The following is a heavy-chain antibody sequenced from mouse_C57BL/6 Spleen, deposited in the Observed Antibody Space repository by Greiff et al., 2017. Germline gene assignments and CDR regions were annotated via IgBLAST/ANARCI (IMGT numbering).Heavy chain of an antibody. V-gene: IGHV3-6*01. CDR2: ISYDGSN. CDR3: ARDQSVYVDY. Sequence: EVKLQESGPGLVKPSQSLSLTCSVTGYSITSGYYWNWIRQFPGNKLEWMGYISYDGSNNYNPSLKNRISITRDTSKNQFFLKLNSVTTEDTATYYCARDQSVYVDYWGQGTTLTVSS. J-gene: IGHJ2*01. D-gene: IGHD2-14*01. CDR1: GYSITSGYY.